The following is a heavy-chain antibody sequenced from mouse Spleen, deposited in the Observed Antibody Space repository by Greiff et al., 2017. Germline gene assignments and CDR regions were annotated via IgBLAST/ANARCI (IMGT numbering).Heavy chain of an antibody. CDR2: ISYSGST. CDR3: ARDYSYAMDY. D-gene: IGHD1-1*02. V-gene: IGHV3-2*02. Sequence: EVQGVESGPGLVKPSQSLSLTCTVTGYSITSDYAWNWIRQFPGNKLEWMGYISYSGSTSYNPSLKSRISITRDTSKNQFFLQLNSVTTEDTATYYCARDYSYAMDYWGQGTSVTVSS. CDR1: GYSITSDYA. J-gene: IGHJ4*01.